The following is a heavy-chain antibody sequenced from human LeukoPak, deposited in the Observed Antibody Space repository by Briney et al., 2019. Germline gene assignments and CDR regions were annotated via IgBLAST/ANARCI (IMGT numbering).Heavy chain of an antibody. V-gene: IGHV4-59*01. J-gene: IGHJ2*01. CDR1: GGSISSYY. D-gene: IGHD3-16*01. Sequence: SETLSLTCTVSGGSISSYYWSWIRQPPGKGLEWIGYIYYSGSTNYNPSLKSRVTISVDTSKNQFSLKLSSVTAADTAVYYCARDYTFGYFDLWGRGTLVTVSS. CDR3: ARDYTFGYFDL. CDR2: IYYSGST.